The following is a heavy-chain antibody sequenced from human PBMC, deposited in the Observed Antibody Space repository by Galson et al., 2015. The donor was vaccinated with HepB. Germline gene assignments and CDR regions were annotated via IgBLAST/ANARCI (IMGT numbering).Heavy chain of an antibody. D-gene: IGHD2-15*01. Sequence: SVKVSCKASGYTFTSYGISWVRQAPGQGLEWMGWISAYNGNTNYAQKLQGRVTMTTDTSTSTAYMELRSLRSDDTAVYYCARSEYYPKGGGSGDIDYWGQGTLVTVSS. CDR2: ISAYNGNT. CDR3: ARSEYYPKGGGSGDIDY. CDR1: GYTFTSYG. V-gene: IGHV1-18*04. J-gene: IGHJ4*02.